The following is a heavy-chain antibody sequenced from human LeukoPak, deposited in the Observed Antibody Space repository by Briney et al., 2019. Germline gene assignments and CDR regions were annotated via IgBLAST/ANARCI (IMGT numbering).Heavy chain of an antibody. D-gene: IGHD6-13*01. CDR3: IGVSRSSWYDY. V-gene: IGHV3-15*01. CDR2: IKSKTDGGTP. CDR1: GFTFSSYA. J-gene: IGHJ4*02. Sequence: PGGSLRLSCAASGFTFSSYAMSWVRQAPGKGLEWVGRIKSKTDGGTPDYAAPVKGRFTISRDDSKNTLYLQMNSLKTEDTAVYYCIGVSRSSWYDYWGQGTLVTVSS.